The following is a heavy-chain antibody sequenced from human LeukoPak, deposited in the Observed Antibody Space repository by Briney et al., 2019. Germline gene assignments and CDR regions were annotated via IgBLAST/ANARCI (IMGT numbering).Heavy chain of an antibody. CDR1: GFTFSSYA. CDR2: ISGSGGST. D-gene: IGHD6-19*01. V-gene: IGHV3-23*01. J-gene: IGHJ4*02. CDR3: ARDWFESGWHLDY. Sequence: PGGSLRLSCAASGFTFSSYAMSWVRQAPGKGLEWVSAISGSGGSTYYADSVKGRFTISRDNSKNILFLDMASLGPEDTAVYYCARDWFESGWHLDYWGQGALVTVSS.